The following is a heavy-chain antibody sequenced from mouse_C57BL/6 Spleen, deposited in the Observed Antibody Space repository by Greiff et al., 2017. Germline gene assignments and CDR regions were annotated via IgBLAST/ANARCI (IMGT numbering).Heavy chain of an antibody. V-gene: IGHV1-52*01. Sequence: QVQLQQPGAELVRPGSSVKLSCKASGYTFTSYWMHWVKPRPIQGLEWIGNIDPSDSETHYNQKFKDKATLTVDKSSSTAYMQLSSLTSEDSAVYYCARGYYGSSAYYFDYWGQGTTLTVSS. CDR2: IDPSDSET. J-gene: IGHJ2*01. CDR3: ARGYYGSSAYYFDY. D-gene: IGHD1-1*01. CDR1: GYTFTSYW.